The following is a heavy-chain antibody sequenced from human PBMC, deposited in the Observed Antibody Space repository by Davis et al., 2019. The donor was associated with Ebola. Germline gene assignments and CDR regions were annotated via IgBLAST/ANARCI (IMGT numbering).Heavy chain of an antibody. CDR2: IYSGGST. V-gene: IGHV3-66*01. CDR1: GFTFSSYA. J-gene: IGHJ4*02. Sequence: GGSLRLSCSASGFTFSSYAMHWVRQAPGKGLEWVAVIYSGGSTYYADSVKGRFTISRDNSKNTLYVQMNSLRAEDTAVYYCTIATSSSWYVRWGQGTLVTVSS. CDR3: TIATSSSWYVR. D-gene: IGHD6-13*01.